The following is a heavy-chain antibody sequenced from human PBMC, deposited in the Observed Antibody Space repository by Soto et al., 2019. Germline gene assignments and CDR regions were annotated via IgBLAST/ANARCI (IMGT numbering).Heavy chain of an antibody. CDR1: GYTLTELS. V-gene: IGHV1-24*01. CDR2: FDPEDGET. Sequence: VASVKVSCKVSGYTLTELSMHWVRQAPGKGLEWMGGFDPEDGETIYAQKFQGRVTMTEDTSTDTAYMELSSLRSEDTAVYYCATAGKIAADGRVWDNWFDPWGQGTLVTVSS. J-gene: IGHJ5*02. D-gene: IGHD6-13*01. CDR3: ATAGKIAADGRVWDNWFDP.